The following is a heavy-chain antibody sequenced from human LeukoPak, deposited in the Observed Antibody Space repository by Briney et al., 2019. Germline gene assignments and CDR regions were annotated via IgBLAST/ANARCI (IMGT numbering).Heavy chain of an antibody. CDR3: ARAKPKNMVRGLIMRRESRYYFDY. CDR1: GFTFSNYW. V-gene: IGHV3-7*03. CDR2: IKPDVSEI. D-gene: IGHD3-10*01. J-gene: IGHJ4*02. Sequence: GGSLRLSCAASGFTFSNYWMSWVRQAPGKGLEWVANIKPDVSEIYYVDSVKGRFTISRDNSKSTLYIQMNSLRAEDTAVYYCARAKPKNMVRGLIMRRESRYYFDYWGQGTLVTVSS.